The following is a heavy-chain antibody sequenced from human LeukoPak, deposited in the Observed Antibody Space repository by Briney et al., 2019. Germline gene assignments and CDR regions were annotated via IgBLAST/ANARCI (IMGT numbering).Heavy chain of an antibody. Sequence: KPSETLSLTCTVSGGSISSSSYYWGWIRQPPGKGLEWIGSIYYSGSTYYNPSLKSRVTISVETSKNQFSLKLSSVPAADTAVYYCARDDYSGSYASDYWGQGTLVTVSS. CDR2: IYYSGST. V-gene: IGHV4-39*07. J-gene: IGHJ4*02. CDR3: ARDDYSGSYASDY. D-gene: IGHD1-26*01. CDR1: GGSISSSSYY.